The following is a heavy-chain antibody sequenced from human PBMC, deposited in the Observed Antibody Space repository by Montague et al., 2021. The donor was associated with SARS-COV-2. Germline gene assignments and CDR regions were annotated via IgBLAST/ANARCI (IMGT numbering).Heavy chain of an antibody. CDR1: VDSVSSGAYY. J-gene: IGHJ5*02. CDR2: IYYSGNTYT. CDR3: AREYFDSSGLVWIDP. V-gene: IGHV4-61*08. Sequence: SETRSLTCTVSVDSVSSGAYYWSWIRQPPRKGLEWIAYIYYSGNTYTKYNPSLESRVSISVDTSKNQFSLKLTSGSAADTAVYYCAREYFDSSGLVWIDPWGQGTLVIVSS. D-gene: IGHD3-22*01.